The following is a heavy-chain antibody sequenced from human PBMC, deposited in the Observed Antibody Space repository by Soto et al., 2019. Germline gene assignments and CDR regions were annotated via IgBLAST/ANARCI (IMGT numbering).Heavy chain of an antibody. CDR3: ARVVDILTGYYLYYYYGMEV. Sequence: ASVKVSCKASGYTFTCYDIYWVRQATGQGLEWMGWMNPNSGNTGYAQKFQGRVTMTRNTSISTAYMELSSLRSEDTAVYYCARVVDILTGYYLYYYYGMEVWGQGTTVTVSS. D-gene: IGHD3-9*01. CDR1: GYTFTCYD. J-gene: IGHJ6*02. V-gene: IGHV1-8*01. CDR2: MNPNSGNT.